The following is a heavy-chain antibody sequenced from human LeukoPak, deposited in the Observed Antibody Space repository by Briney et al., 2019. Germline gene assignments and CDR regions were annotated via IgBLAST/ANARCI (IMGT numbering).Heavy chain of an antibody. V-gene: IGHV3-23*01. CDR2: ISGGGSST. CDR1: GFTFSTYV. Sequence: HPGGSLRLSCADSGFTFSTYVMSWVRQAPGKGLEWISTISGGGSSTYYADSVKGRCTISRDNSKNTLYLQMNSLRAGDTAVYYCAKRESSGKYFDYWGQGTLVTVSS. D-gene: IGHD6-19*01. J-gene: IGHJ4*02. CDR3: AKRESSGKYFDY.